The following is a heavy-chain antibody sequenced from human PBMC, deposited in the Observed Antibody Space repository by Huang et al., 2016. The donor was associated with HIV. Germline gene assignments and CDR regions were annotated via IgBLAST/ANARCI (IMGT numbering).Heavy chain of an antibody. D-gene: IGHD3-10*01. V-gene: IGHV4-30-2*06. Sequence: QVNLQESGSRLVKPSQTLSLTCIVSGATFHDAYSWNWIRQSPGKGLEWLGYISRGGSTNCSPSLQSRVYISIDRPTGLVSLKLNSLAAADTAVYYCARAPDKRTRPLLATPVRGAREVYRPWYFDLWDRGTLVTVSS. CDR2: ISRGGST. J-gene: IGHJ2*01. CDR3: ARAPDKRTRPLLATPVRGAREVYRPWYFDL. CDR1: GATFHDAYS.